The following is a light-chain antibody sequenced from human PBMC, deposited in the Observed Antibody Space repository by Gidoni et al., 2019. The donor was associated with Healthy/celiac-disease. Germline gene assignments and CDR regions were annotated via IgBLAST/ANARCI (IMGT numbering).Light chain of an antibody. CDR1: QSVSSN. J-gene: IGKJ4*01. CDR2: GEA. CDR3: QQYKNWLLT. Sequence: EIMMTQSPATLSVPPGERSTLACRASQSVSSNLAWYQQKPGQAPRLLIYGEATRATRIPARFSVRRSGTEFTLTISSLQSEDFSVYYCQQYKNWLLTFXGXTKVEIK. V-gene: IGKV3-15*01.